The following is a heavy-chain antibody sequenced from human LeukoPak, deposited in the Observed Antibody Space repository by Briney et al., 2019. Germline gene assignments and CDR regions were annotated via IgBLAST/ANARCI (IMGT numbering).Heavy chain of an antibody. V-gene: IGHV3-23*01. J-gene: IGHJ4*02. CDR2: ISGSGGST. Sequence: TGGSLRLSSAASGFTFSSYAMSRVRQAPGKGLEWVSAISGSGGSTYYADSVKGRFTLSRDNSKNTLYLQMNSLRAVDTALYYCAKDLSLVVVPAAGFDYWAQGTLVTVSS. CDR3: AKDLSLVVVPAAGFDY. D-gene: IGHD2-2*01. CDR1: GFTFSSYA.